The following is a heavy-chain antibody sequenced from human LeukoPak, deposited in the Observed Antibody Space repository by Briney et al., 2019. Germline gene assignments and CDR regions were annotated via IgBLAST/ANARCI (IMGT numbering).Heavy chain of an antibody. CDR3: AKSSSLQWLVPFLY. CDR1: GFTFSSYA. J-gene: IGHJ4*02. Sequence: GGSLRLSCAASGFTFSSYAMSWARQAPGKGLEWASAISGSGGSTYYADSVKGRFTISRDNSKNTLYLQMNSLRAEDTAVYYCAKSSSLQWLVPFLYWGQGTLVTVSS. CDR2: ISGSGGST. D-gene: IGHD6-19*01. V-gene: IGHV3-23*01.